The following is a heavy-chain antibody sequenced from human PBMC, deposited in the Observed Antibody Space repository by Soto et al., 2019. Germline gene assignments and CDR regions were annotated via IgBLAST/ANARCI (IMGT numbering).Heavy chain of an antibody. CDR1: GGSFSGYY. J-gene: IGHJ4*02. CDR2: INHSGST. Sequence: NPSETLSLTCAVYGGSFSGYYWSWMRQPPGKGLEWIGEINHSGSTNYNPSLKSRVTISVDTSKNQFSLKLSSVTAADTAVYYCARERVGSGYDPNLDYWGQGTLVTVSS. D-gene: IGHD5-12*01. V-gene: IGHV4-34*01. CDR3: ARERVGSGYDPNLDY.